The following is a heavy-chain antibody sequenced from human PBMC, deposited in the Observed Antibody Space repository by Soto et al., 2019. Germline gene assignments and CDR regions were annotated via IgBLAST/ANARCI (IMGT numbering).Heavy chain of an antibody. Sequence: GASVKVSCKASGGTFSSYAISWVRQAPGQGLEWMGGIIPIFGTANYAQKFQGRVTITADESTSTAYMEPSSLRSEDTAVYYCARAVLLLVRGVINWFDPWGQGTLVTVSS. CDR2: IIPIFGTA. V-gene: IGHV1-69*13. J-gene: IGHJ5*02. D-gene: IGHD3-10*01. CDR1: GGTFSSYA. CDR3: ARAVLLLVRGVINWFDP.